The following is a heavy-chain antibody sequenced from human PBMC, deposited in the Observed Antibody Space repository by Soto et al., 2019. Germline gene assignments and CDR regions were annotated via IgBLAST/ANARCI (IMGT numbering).Heavy chain of an antibody. CDR2: IFSNDEK. CDR1: GFSLSNAGMG. V-gene: IGHV2-26*01. CDR3: ARYLPYSSNFFDC. J-gene: IGHJ4*02. Sequence: QVTLKESGPVLVKPTETLTLTCTVSGFSLSNAGMGVSWIRQPPGKALEWLAHIFSNDEKSYSTSLKRRLTISKDTSKSQVVLTMTNMDPADTATFYCARYLPYSSNFFDCWGQGTLVTVSS. D-gene: IGHD6-13*01.